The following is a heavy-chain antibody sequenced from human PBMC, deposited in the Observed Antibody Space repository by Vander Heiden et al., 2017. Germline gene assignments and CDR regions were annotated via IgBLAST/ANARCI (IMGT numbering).Heavy chain of an antibody. Sequence: GSFSGYYWSWIRQPPGKGLEWIGEINHSGSTNYNPSLKSRVTISVDTSKNQFSLKLSSVTAAETAVYYCARGWGEMATIVFDYWGQGTLVTVSS. CDR2: INHSGST. J-gene: IGHJ4*02. V-gene: IGHV4-34*01. CDR1: GSFSGYY. D-gene: IGHD5-12*01. CDR3: ARGWGEMATIVFDY.